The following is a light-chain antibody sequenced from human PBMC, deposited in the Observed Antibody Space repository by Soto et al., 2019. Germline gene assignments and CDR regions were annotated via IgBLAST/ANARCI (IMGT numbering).Light chain of an antibody. CDR2: DAS. CDR1: QSVGTN. Sequence: EIVMTQSPVTLSLSPGERATLSCRASQSVGTNLAWYQQKPGQAPRLLIYDASTRATGLPARFSGRVSGAEFTLTISSLQSEDFAVYYCQHYNNWPLTFGAGTKVEIK. J-gene: IGKJ4*01. CDR3: QHYNNWPLT. V-gene: IGKV3-15*01.